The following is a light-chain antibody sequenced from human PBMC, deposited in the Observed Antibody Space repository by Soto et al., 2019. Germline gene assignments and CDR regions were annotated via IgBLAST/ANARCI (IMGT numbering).Light chain of an antibody. CDR1: SSGVGGYNY. Sequence: QSALTQPASVSGSPGQSITISCTGTSSGVGGYNYVSWYQQHPGKAPKLMIYEVSNRPSGVSNRFSGSKSGNTASLTISGLQADDEADYYCSSYTGSSTLVFGGGTKLTVL. J-gene: IGLJ3*02. CDR3: SSYTGSSTLV. V-gene: IGLV2-14*01. CDR2: EVS.